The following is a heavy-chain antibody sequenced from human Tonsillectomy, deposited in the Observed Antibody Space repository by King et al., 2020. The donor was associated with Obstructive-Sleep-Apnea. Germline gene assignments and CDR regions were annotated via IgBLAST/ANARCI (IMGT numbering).Heavy chain of an antibody. J-gene: IGHJ4*02. V-gene: IGHV1-8*01. D-gene: IGHD2/OR15-2a*01. CDR1: GYTFTSSD. CDR2: MNPNSGNT. CDR3: ARGLNRGLQGSFFDS. Sequence: QLVQSGAEVQKPGASVKVSCKASGYTFTSSDINWVRQATGQGPEWMGWMNPNSGNTGYAQKFQGRVTMTRSASISTAYMELSSLRPEDTAVYFCARGLNRGLQGSFFDSWGQGTLVTVSS.